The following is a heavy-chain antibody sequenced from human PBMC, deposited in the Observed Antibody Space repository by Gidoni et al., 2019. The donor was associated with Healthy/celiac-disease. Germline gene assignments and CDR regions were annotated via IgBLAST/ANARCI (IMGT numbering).Heavy chain of an antibody. CDR1: GGSFSGYY. D-gene: IGHD4-17*01. J-gene: IGHJ5*02. CDR3: ARRSTVTRRGYNWFDP. CDR2: INHSGST. Sequence: QVQLQQWGAGLLKPSETLSLTCAVYGGSFSGYYWSWIRQPPGKGLEWIGEINHSGSTNYNPSLKSRVTISVDMSKNQFSLKLSSVTAADTAVYYCARRSTVTRRGYNWFDPWGQGTLVTVSS. V-gene: IGHV4-34*01.